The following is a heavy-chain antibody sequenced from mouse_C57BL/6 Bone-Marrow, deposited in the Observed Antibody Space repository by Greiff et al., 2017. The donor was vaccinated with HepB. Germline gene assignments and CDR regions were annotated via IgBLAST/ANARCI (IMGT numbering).Heavy chain of an antibody. CDR1: GFTFSDYG. CDR2: ISSGSSTI. D-gene: IGHD3-1*01. J-gene: IGHJ4*01. Sequence: EVMLVESGGGLVKPGGSLKLSCAASGFTFSDYGMHWVRQAPEKGLEWVAYISSGSSTIYYADTVKGRFTISRDNAKNTLFLQMTSLRSEDTAMYYCARRAYYGRNYWGQGTSVTVSS. V-gene: IGHV5-17*01. CDR3: ARRAYYGRNY.